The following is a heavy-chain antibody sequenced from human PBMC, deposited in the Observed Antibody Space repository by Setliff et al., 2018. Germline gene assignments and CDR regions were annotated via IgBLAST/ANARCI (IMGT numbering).Heavy chain of an antibody. J-gene: IGHJ2*01. CDR1: GGSISSGSYY. V-gene: IGHV4-61*09. CDR3: ASLGMTTMMDWYFDL. Sequence: PSETLSLTCTVSGGSISSGSYYWSWIRQPAGKGLEWIGHIYTSGSTNYNPSLKSRVTISVDTSKNQFSLKLSSVTAADTAVYYCASLGMTTMMDWYFDLWGRGTLVTVSS. D-gene: IGHD4-4*01. CDR2: IYTSGST.